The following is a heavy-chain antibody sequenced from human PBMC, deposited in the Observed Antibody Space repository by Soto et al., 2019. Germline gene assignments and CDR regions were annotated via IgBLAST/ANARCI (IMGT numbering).Heavy chain of an antibody. Sequence: SATLSLTCAVYGGSFSGYYWSWIRQPPGKGLEWIGEINHSGSTNYNPSLKSRVTISIDTSKRQFSLNLTSVTAADSAVYYCARLQQHQVPIPWGQGTLVTVSS. CDR1: GGSFSGYY. CDR2: INHSGST. CDR3: ARLQQHQVPIP. V-gene: IGHV4-34*01. D-gene: IGHD6-13*01. J-gene: IGHJ4*02.